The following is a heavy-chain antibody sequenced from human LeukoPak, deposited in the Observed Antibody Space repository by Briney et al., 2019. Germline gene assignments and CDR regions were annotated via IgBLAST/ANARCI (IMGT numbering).Heavy chain of an antibody. CDR1: GGSISSSSYY. CDR3: ARVQRRPGYYSSYYYYGMDV. J-gene: IGHJ6*02. Sequence: SETLSLTCTVSGGSISSSSYYWGWIRQPPGKGLEWIGSIYYSGSTYYNPSLKSRVTISVDTSKNQFSLKLSSVTAADTAVYYCARVQRRPGYYSSYYYYGMDVWGQGTTVTVSS. D-gene: IGHD3-22*01. CDR2: IYYSGST. V-gene: IGHV4-39*07.